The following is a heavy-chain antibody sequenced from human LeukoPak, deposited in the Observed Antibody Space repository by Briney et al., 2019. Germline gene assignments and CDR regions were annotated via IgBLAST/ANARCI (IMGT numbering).Heavy chain of an antibody. Sequence: ASVKVSCKVSGYTLTELSMHWVRQAPGKGQEWMGGFDPEYGETIYAQKFQGRVTMTEDTTTDTAYMEVSSLRSEDTAVYYCATGSDWGDQSAFDIWGQGTMVTVSS. J-gene: IGHJ3*02. V-gene: IGHV1-24*01. CDR3: ATGSDWGDQSAFDI. CDR1: GYTLTELS. D-gene: IGHD7-27*01. CDR2: FDPEYGET.